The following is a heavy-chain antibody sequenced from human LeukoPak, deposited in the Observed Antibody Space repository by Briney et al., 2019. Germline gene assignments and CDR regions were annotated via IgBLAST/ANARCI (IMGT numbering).Heavy chain of an antibody. J-gene: IGHJ6*03. CDR1: GFTFSDYH. Sequence: GGSLRLSCAASGFTFSDYHMSCIRQAPGKGLEWVSYISASSTDIHYPDSVKGRFTISRDNAKNSLYLQMNSLRAEDTAVYYCARDRCSGGGCYYYYMDVWGKGTTVTISS. CDR3: ARDRCSGGGCYYYYMDV. D-gene: IGHD2-15*01. V-gene: IGHV3-11*01. CDR2: ISASSTDI.